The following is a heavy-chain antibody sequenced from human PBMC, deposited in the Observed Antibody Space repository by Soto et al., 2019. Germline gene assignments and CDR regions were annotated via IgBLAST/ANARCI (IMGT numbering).Heavy chain of an antibody. V-gene: IGHV3-23*01. Sequence: GGSLRLSCAASGFTFSSYAMSWVRQAPGKGLEWVSAISGSGGSTYYADSVKGRFTISRDNSKNTLYLQMNSLRAEDTAVYCCAKGAQGDDDFWSGAGGGYYMDVWGKGTTVTVSS. CDR1: GFTFSSYA. D-gene: IGHD3-3*01. CDR2: ISGSGGST. CDR3: AKGAQGDDDFWSGAGGGYYMDV. J-gene: IGHJ6*03.